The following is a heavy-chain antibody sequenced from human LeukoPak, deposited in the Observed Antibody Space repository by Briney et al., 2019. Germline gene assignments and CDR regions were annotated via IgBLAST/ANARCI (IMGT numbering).Heavy chain of an antibody. Sequence: GESLKISCKGSGYSFTSYWIGWVRQMPGQGREWMGIIYPGDSESRYSPSFQGQVTISADKSISTAYLQWSSLEASDTAMYYCASRVGSSSPFDYWGQGTLVTVSS. CDR3: ASRVGSSSPFDY. J-gene: IGHJ4*02. CDR1: GYSFTSYW. D-gene: IGHD2-2*01. V-gene: IGHV5-51*01. CDR2: IYPGDSES.